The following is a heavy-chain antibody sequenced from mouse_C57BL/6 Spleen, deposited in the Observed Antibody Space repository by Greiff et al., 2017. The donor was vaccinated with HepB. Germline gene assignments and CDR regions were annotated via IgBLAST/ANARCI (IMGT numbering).Heavy chain of an antibody. Sequence: QVQLQQSGAELVRPGTSVKVSCKASGYAFTNYLIEWVKQRPGQGLEWIGVINPGSGGTNYNEKFKGKATLTVEKSASTAYMQLSSLTSEESAVYYCARGSWHYGSSSYYFDYWGQGTTLTVSS. CDR1: GYAFTNYL. D-gene: IGHD1-1*01. CDR2: INPGSGGT. J-gene: IGHJ2*01. CDR3: ARGSWHYGSSSYYFDY. V-gene: IGHV1-54*01.